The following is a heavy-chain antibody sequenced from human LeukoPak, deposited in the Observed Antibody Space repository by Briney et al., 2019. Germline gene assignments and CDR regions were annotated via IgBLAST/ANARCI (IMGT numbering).Heavy chain of an antibody. J-gene: IGHJ4*02. CDR3: ARDPRYSYQYQYVSTGFSLDY. V-gene: IGHV3-33*01. D-gene: IGHD3-22*01. Sequence: GGSLRLSCAASGFTFSSYGIHWVRQDPGKGLEWVAVIWYDGSNKYYADSVKGRFTISRDNSKNTLYLQMNGLRAEDTAVYYCARDPRYSYQYQYVSTGFSLDYWGQGTLVTVAS. CDR2: IWYDGSNK. CDR1: GFTFSSYG.